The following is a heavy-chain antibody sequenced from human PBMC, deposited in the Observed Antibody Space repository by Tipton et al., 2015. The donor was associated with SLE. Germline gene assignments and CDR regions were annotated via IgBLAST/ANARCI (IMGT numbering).Heavy chain of an antibody. CDR3: ASWAPGYYYDN. V-gene: IGHV4-59*11. CDR2: IFYSGGT. CDR1: GASIGSHH. J-gene: IGHJ4*02. D-gene: IGHD3-22*01. Sequence: TLSLTCTVSGASIGSHHWTWIRQPPGKGLEWIGNIFYSGGTNYSPFLNSRITISVDTSKNQFSLKLSSVTAADTAVYYCASWAPGYYYDNWGQGALVTVSS.